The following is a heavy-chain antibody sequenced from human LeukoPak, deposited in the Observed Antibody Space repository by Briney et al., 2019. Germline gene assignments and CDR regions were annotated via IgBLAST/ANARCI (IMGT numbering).Heavy chain of an antibody. Sequence: SETLSLTCTVSGGSISSYYWSWIRQPPGKGLEWIGYIYYSGSTNYNPSLKSRVTILVDTSKNQFSLKLSSVTAADTAVYYCARASKSGVVAATPYYFDYWGQGTLVTVSS. D-gene: IGHD2-15*01. CDR3: ARASKSGVVAATPYYFDY. V-gene: IGHV4-59*01. J-gene: IGHJ4*02. CDR1: GGSISSYY. CDR2: IYYSGST.